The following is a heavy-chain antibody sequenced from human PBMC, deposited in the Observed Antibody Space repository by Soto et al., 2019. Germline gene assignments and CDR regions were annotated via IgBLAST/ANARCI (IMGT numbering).Heavy chain of an antibody. D-gene: IGHD1-20*01. V-gene: IGHV3-23*01. J-gene: IGHJ6*02. CDR2: ISGSGGST. CDR1: GFTFSSYA. CDR3: AKSPYSWNGGGYYYGMDV. Sequence: EVQLLESGGGLVQPGGSLRLSCAASGFTFSSYAMNWVRQAPGQGLEWVSSISGSGGSTYYADSVKGRFTISRDNSKNTIYVQLNRLRAEDTAVYYCAKSPYSWNGGGYYYGMDVWGQGTTVTVSS.